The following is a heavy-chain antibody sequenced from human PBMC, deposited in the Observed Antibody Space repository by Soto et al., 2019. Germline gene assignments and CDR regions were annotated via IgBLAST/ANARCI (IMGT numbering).Heavy chain of an antibody. CDR2: MTSDGSSR. D-gene: IGHD3-16*02. CDR3: ARDRVIRYTGYELDL. V-gene: IGHV3-30-3*01. CDR1: GFAFNSHS. Sequence: QMQLLESGGGVVQPGKALRLSCAASGFAFNSHSMHWVRQAPGKGLEWLALMTSDGSSRFYADSLKGRCTISRDNSKNTLYLEMNSLRSEDTAVYYFARDRVIRYTGYELDLWGKGNQVTVSS. J-gene: IGHJ5*02.